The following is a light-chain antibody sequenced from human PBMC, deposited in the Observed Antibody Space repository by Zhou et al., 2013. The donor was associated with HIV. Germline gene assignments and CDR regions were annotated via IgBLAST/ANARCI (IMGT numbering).Light chain of an antibody. CDR1: QTIINY. J-gene: IGKJ4*01. CDR3: QQSYRVPPT. Sequence: DIQMSQSPSTLSASVGDRVTITCRASQTIINYLNWYQKKPGKAPNLLIYAASSLQSGVPSRFSGSGSGTDFTLTISRLQPEDVATYICQQSYRVPPTFGGGTKVDI. V-gene: IGKV1-39*01. CDR2: AAS.